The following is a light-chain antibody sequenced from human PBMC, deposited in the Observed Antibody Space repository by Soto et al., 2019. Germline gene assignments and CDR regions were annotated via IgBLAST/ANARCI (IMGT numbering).Light chain of an antibody. J-gene: IGKJ3*01. CDR3: QQRTNWLRSFI. V-gene: IGKV3-11*01. CDR1: QSVSSY. CDR2: DTS. Sequence: EIVLTQSPATLSLSPGERATLSCRASQSVSSYLAWYQQKPGQAPRLLIYDTSKRATGIPTKFSGSGSGTDCTHANSSLEPEDFAVYYCQQRTNWLRSFIFGPGSKVDIK.